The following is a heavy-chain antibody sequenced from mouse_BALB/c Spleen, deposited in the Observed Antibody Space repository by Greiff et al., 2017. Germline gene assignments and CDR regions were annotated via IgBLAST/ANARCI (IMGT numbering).Heavy chain of an antibody. D-gene: IGHD2-14*01. CDR2: ISSGGSYT. J-gene: IGHJ4*01. Sequence: EVNVVESGGGLVKPGGSLKLSCAASGFTFSSYTMSWVRQTPEKRLEWVATISSGGSYTYYPDSVKGRFTISRDNAKNTLYLQMSSLKSEDTAMYYCTREGYRYDDYYAMDYWGQGTSVTVSS. CDR3: TREGYRYDDYYAMDY. V-gene: IGHV5-6-4*01. CDR1: GFTFSSYT.